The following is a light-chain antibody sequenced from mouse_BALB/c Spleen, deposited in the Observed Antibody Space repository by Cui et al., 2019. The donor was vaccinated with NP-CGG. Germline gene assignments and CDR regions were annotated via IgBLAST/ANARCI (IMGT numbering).Light chain of an antibody. CDR1: TGAVTISNY. Sequence: QAVVTQESALTTSPGETATLTCRSSTGAVTISNYANWVKEKPDHLFTGLIGGTNNRAPGVSARFSGSLIGDKAALIITGAQTEDEAIYFCALWYSNHWVFGGGTKLTVL. J-gene: IGLJ1*01. CDR2: GTN. CDR3: ALWYSNHWV. V-gene: IGLV1*01.